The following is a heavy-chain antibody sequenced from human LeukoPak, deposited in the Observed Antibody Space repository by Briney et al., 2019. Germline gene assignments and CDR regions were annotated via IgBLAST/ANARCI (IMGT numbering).Heavy chain of an antibody. J-gene: IGHJ6*02. CDR1: GGSFSGYY. Sequence: SETLSFTCAVYGGSFSGYYWSWIRQPPGKGLEWIGEINHSGSTNYNPSLKSRVTISVDTSKNQFSLKLSSVTAADTAVYYCARDPVAGNYYYYGMDVWGQGTTVTVSS. CDR2: INHSGST. D-gene: IGHD6-19*01. CDR3: ARDPVAGNYYYYGMDV. V-gene: IGHV4-34*01.